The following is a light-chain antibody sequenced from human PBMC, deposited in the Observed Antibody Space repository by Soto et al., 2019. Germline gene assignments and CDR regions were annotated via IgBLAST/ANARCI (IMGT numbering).Light chain of an antibody. CDR1: SSDIGRHDY. Sequence: QSVLTQPASVSGPPGQSITISCTGSSSDIGRHDYVSWYQHHPGKVPKVIIYQVNKRPSGVPDRFSGSKSGNTASLTVSGLRPEDEADYSCSSFAGSYSPYVFGTGTELTVL. CDR3: SSFAGSYSPYV. CDR2: QVN. V-gene: IGLV2-8*01. J-gene: IGLJ1*01.